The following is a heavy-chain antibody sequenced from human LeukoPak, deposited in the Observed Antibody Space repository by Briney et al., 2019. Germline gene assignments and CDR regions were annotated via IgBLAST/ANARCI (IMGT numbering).Heavy chain of an antibody. CDR2: IYTSRST. V-gene: IGHV4-4*07. J-gene: IGHJ2*01. Sequence: SETLSLTCTVSGGSISSYYWSWIRQPAGKGLEWIGRIYTSRSTNYNPSLKSRVTMSVDTSKNQFSLKLSSVTAADTAVYYCARVLFPPYGSGSYSGWYFDLWGRGTLVTVSS. D-gene: IGHD3-10*01. CDR1: GGSISSYY. CDR3: ARVLFPPYGSGSYSGWYFDL.